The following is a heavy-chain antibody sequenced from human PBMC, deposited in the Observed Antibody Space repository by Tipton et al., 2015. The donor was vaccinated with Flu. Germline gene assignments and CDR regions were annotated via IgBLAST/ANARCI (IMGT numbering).Heavy chain of an antibody. CDR1: GDSISSDYH. D-gene: IGHD4-11*01. CDR3: ARRDYSNYVSDPKSWFDP. V-gene: IGHV4-38-2*01. Sequence: TLSLTCAVSGDSISSDYHWGWIRQFPGKGLEWIGTVSRSGSTIYSPSLKSRVTISIDRSKNQFSLNMRSVTTADMAVYYCARRDYSNYVSDPKSWFDPWGQGTLVAVSS. J-gene: IGHJ5*02. CDR2: VSRSGST.